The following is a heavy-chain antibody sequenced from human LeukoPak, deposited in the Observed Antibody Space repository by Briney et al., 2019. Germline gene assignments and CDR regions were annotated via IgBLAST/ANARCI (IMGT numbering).Heavy chain of an antibody. J-gene: IGHJ4*02. CDR1: GFPFTETW. CDR2: IRSDGSDE. V-gene: IGHV3-74*01. CDR3: ARITSSSWYSDY. D-gene: IGHD6-13*01. Sequence: GGSLRLSCATSGFPFTETWMHWVRQVPGKGLVWVSRIRSDGSDERYAEAVKGRFTISRDNAKNSLYLQMNSLRAEDTAVYCCARITSSSWYSDYWGQGTLVTVSS.